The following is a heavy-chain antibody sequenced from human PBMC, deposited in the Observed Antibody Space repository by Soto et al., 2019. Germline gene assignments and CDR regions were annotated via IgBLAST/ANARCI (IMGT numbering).Heavy chain of an antibody. J-gene: IGHJ6*02. CDR1: GGSISSYY. CDR2: IYYSGST. Sequence: PSETLSLTCTVSGGSISSYYWSWIRQPPGKGLEWIGYIYYSGSTNYNPSLKSRVTISVDTSKNQFSLKLSSVTAADTAVYYCARDRLVYGDYEGYYGMDVWGQGTTVTVSS. D-gene: IGHD4-17*01. V-gene: IGHV4-59*01. CDR3: ARDRLVYGDYEGYYGMDV.